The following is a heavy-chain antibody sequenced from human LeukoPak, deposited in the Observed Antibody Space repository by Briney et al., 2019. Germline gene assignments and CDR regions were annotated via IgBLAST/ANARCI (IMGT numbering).Heavy chain of an antibody. D-gene: IGHD3-22*01. CDR3: ARGPPTYDSSGYSIDY. V-gene: IGHV1-2*04. Sequence: ASVKVSCKASGYTFTGYYMHWVRQAPGQGLEWMGWINPNSGGTNYAQKFQGWVTMTRDTSINTAYMELSRLRSDDTAVYYCARGPPTYDSSGYSIDYWGQGTLVTVSS. J-gene: IGHJ4*02. CDR1: GYTFTGYY. CDR2: INPNSGGT.